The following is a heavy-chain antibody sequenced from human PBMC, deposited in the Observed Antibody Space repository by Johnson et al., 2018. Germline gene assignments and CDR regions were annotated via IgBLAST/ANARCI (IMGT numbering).Heavy chain of an antibody. CDR3: AKGSGGHDAFDI. CDR2: ISYDGNNQ. Sequence: VQLVESGGGVVPPGRSLRLSCAASGFTFSSYDIHWVRQAPGKGLEWVAVISYDGNNQYYSDSVRGRFTISRDNSKNTLYLQMNSLRTEATAVYYCAKGSGGHDAFDICGQGTMVTVSS. J-gene: IGHJ3*02. D-gene: IGHD2-15*01. V-gene: IGHV3-30*18. CDR1: GFTFSSYD.